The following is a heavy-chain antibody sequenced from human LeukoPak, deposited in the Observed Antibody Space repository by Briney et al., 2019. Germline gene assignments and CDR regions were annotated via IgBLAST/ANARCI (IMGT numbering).Heavy chain of an antibody. Sequence: GGSLRLSCAASGFTFSSYAMSWVRQAPGKGLEWVSAISGSGGSTYYADSVKGRFTISRDNSKSTLYLQMNGLRVEDTAEYFCGRDPNGDYVGAFEFWGQGTKVAVSS. CDR3: GRDPNGDYVGAFEF. V-gene: IGHV3-23*01. CDR1: GFTFSSYA. D-gene: IGHD3-16*01. J-gene: IGHJ3*01. CDR2: ISGSGGST.